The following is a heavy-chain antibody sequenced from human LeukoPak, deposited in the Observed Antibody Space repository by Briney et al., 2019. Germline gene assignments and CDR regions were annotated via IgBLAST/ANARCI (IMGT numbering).Heavy chain of an antibody. J-gene: IGHJ4*02. CDR1: GFTVSSNY. CDR2: IYSGGST. Sequence: PGGSLRLSCAASGFTVSSNYMSWVRQAPGKGLEWVSVIYSGGSTYYADSVKGRFTISRDNSKNTLYLQMNSLRAEDTAVHYCARDGAHDYGDYDFDYWGQGALVTVSS. D-gene: IGHD4-17*01. V-gene: IGHV3-53*01. CDR3: ARDGAHDYGDYDFDY.